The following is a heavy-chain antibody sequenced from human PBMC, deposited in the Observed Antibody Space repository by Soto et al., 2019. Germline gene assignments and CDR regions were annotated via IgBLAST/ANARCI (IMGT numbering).Heavy chain of an antibody. CDR2: INPNAAST. Sequence: SVKDSCKASGYTFTSYYMHWVRQAPGQELEWMRIINPNAASTSYAQKIQYRVTMTKGSSTSPVYMKLRSLRTEDTAVYYCARVATISGSGMDVWGQGTTVTVSS. D-gene: IGHD5-12*01. CDR3: ARVATISGSGMDV. CDR1: GYTFTSYY. V-gene: IGHV1-46*01. J-gene: IGHJ6*02.